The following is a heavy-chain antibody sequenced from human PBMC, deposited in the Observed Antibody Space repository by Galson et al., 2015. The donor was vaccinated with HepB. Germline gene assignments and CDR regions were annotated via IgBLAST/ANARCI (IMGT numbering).Heavy chain of an antibody. J-gene: IGHJ6*02. CDR1: GYTFTSYA. V-gene: IGHV1-3*01. CDR3: TRDLVVPPADTFYYYYYGMDV. D-gene: IGHD2-2*01. CDR2: INAGNGNT. Sequence: SVKVSCKASGYTFTSYAMHWVRQAPGQRLEWMGWINAGNGNTKYSQKFQGRVTITRDTSASTAYMELSSLRFEDTAVYYCTRDLVVPPADTFYYYYYGMDVWGQGTTVTASS.